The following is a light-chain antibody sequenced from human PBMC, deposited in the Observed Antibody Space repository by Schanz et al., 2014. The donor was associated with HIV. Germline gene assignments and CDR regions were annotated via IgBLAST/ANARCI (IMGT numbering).Light chain of an antibody. V-gene: IGKV1-17*01. Sequence: DIQMTQSPSPLSASVGDTVTLTCRASQDIRDDLGWYQQKPGRAPKRLIYGASSLQSRVPSRFSASGSETDFTLTISSLQPDDYATYYCLQYHAYPWTFGQGTNVDVK. CDR1: QDIRDD. CDR3: LQYHAYPWT. J-gene: IGKJ1*01. CDR2: GAS.